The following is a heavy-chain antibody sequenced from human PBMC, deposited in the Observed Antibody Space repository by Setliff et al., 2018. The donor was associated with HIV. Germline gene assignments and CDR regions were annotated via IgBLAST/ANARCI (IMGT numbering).Heavy chain of an antibody. CDR1: GDSISSSSYY. CDR3: ARRRADYDSSGHYREDFDY. CDR2: INHSGST. J-gene: IGHJ4*02. D-gene: IGHD3-22*01. V-gene: IGHV4-39*07. Sequence: ETLSLTCTVSGDSISSSSYYWGWVRQPPGKGLEWIGEINHSGSTNYNPSLKSRVTISVDTSKNQFSLKLSSVTAADTAVYYCARRRADYDSSGHYREDFDYWGQGILVTVSS.